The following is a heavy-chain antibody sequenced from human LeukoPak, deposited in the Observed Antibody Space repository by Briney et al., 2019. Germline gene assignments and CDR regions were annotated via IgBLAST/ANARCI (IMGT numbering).Heavy chain of an antibody. CDR2: IYYSGST. Sequence: SETLSLTCTVSGGSISSSSYYWGWIRQPPGKGLEWIGNIYYSGSTYYNPSLESRVTISVDTSKNQFSLKLSSVTAADTAVYYCARDNVRYDAFDIWGQGTMVTVSS. J-gene: IGHJ3*02. CDR3: ARDNVRYDAFDI. CDR1: GGSISSSSYY. V-gene: IGHV4-39*07. D-gene: IGHD3-16*01.